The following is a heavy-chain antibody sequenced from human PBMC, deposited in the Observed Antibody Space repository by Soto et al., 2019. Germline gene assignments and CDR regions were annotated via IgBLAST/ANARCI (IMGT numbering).Heavy chain of an antibody. D-gene: IGHD3-22*01. V-gene: IGHV1-46*01. J-gene: IGHJ4*02. CDR3: AGDDSSGYFFY. CDR2: INPSGGST. Sequence: ASVKVSCKASGYTFTSYYMHWVRQAPGQGLEWMGIINPSGGSTSYAQKFQGRVTMTRDTSTSTVYMELSSLRSEDTAVYYCAGDDSSGYFFYWGQGTLVTVSS. CDR1: GYTFTSYY.